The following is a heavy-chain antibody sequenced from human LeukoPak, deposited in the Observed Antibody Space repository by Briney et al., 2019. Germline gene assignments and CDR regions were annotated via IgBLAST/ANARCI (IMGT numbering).Heavy chain of an antibody. CDR2: IYYSGNT. D-gene: IGHD1-14*01. CDR3: ARAEGYYYGMEV. J-gene: IGHJ6*02. V-gene: IGHV4-59*01. CDR1: SDAISSYY. Sequence: PSETLSLTCSVSSDAISSYYWNWIRQPPGKGLEWIGHIYYSGNTKYNPSLKSRVTISIDTSKNQFSLKLTSVTAADTAVYYCARAEGYYYGMEVWGPGITVTVSS.